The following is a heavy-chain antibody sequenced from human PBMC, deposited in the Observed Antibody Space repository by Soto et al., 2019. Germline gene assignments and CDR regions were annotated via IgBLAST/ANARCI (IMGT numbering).Heavy chain of an antibody. Sequence: ASVKVSCTASGYTFTSYGISWVRQAPGQGLEWMGWISAYNGNTNYAQKLQGRVTMTTDTSTSTAYMELRSLRSDDTAVYYCARDPSSIAVAGYFDYWGQGTLVTVSS. V-gene: IGHV1-18*01. J-gene: IGHJ4*02. CDR2: ISAYNGNT. CDR3: ARDPSSIAVAGYFDY. CDR1: GYTFTSYG. D-gene: IGHD6-19*01.